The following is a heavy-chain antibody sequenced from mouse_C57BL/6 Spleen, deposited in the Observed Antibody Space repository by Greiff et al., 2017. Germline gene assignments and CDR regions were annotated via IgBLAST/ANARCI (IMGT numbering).Heavy chain of an antibody. Sequence: EVHLVESGPGLVKPSQSLSLTCSVTGYSITSGYYWNWIRQFPGNKLEWMGYISYDGSNNYNPSLKNRISITRDTSKNQFFLKLNSVTTEDTATYYCARYDYDGGAGYWGQGTTLTVSS. CDR2: ISYDGSN. V-gene: IGHV3-6*01. J-gene: IGHJ2*01. CDR3: ARYDYDGGAGY. D-gene: IGHD2-4*01. CDR1: GYSITSGYY.